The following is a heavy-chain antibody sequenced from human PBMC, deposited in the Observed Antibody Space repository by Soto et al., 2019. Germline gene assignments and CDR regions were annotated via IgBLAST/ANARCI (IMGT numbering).Heavy chain of an antibody. J-gene: IGHJ4*01. CDR3: ATDLTWPNY. V-gene: IGHV3-7*01. CDR2: INQDGSEK. D-gene: IGHD2-8*01. CDR1: QISFSSSW. Sequence: GGSLRLSCVVSQISFSSSWMTWVRQAPGKGLECVANINQDGSEKYYEDSVKGRFTISRDNTKNSLYLHMNSLRAEDTAVYYCATDLTWPNYWGHGTLVTVSS.